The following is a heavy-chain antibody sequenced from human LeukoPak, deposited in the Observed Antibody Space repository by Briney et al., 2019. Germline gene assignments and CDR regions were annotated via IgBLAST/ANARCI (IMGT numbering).Heavy chain of an antibody. V-gene: IGHV3-23*01. J-gene: IGHJ3*02. CDR3: AKGGFDRKDAFDI. D-gene: IGHD1-14*01. CDR1: GFTFSSYS. Sequence: GGSLRLSCAASGFTFSSYSMSWVRQAPGKGLEWVSAISGSGGSTYYADSVKGRFTISRDNSKNTLYLQMNSLRAEDTAVYYCAKGGFDRKDAFDIWGQGTMVTVSS. CDR2: ISGSGGST.